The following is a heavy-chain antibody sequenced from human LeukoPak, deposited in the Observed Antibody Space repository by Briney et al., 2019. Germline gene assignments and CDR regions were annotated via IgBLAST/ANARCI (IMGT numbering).Heavy chain of an antibody. J-gene: IGHJ4*02. Sequence: GGSLRLSCTASGFTFGDYAMSWFRQAPGKGLEYVSAISSNGGSTYYADSVKGRFTISRDNSKNTLYLQMSSLRAEDTAVYYCVKNTTVTNDYFDYWGQGTLVTVSS. CDR2: ISSNGGST. CDR3: VKNTTVTNDYFDY. CDR1: GFTFGDYA. V-gene: IGHV3-64D*06. D-gene: IGHD4-17*01.